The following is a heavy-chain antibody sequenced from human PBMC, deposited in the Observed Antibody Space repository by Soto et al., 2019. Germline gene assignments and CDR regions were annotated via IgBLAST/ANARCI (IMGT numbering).Heavy chain of an antibody. CDR1: RFTFSKSG. V-gene: IGHV3-30*18. J-gene: IGHJ6*02. D-gene: IGHD3-10*01. CDR3: AKDWKRITMVRELYYGMDV. CDR2: ISYDGSKT. Sequence: LRLSCAASRFTFSKSGMHWVRQAPGKGLEWVAVISYDGSKTYYANSVKGRFTISRDNSKNTLYLQMNSLRAEDTAVYYCAKDWKRITMVRELYYGMDVWGQGTTVTVYS.